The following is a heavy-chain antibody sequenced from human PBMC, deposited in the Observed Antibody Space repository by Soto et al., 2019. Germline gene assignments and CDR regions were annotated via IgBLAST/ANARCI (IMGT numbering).Heavy chain of an antibody. Sequence: PVGSLRLSCAASGFTFSGFGMHWVRQAPGKGLEWVAIIWYDGSDKYYADSVRGRSTISRDNSKNTLSLQMNSLRAEDTAVYHCAFGNLSYYFDYWGQGTPVTVSS. D-gene: IGHD3-16*01. CDR3: AFGNLSYYFDY. V-gene: IGHV3-33*01. CDR1: GFTFSGFG. J-gene: IGHJ4*02. CDR2: IWYDGSDK.